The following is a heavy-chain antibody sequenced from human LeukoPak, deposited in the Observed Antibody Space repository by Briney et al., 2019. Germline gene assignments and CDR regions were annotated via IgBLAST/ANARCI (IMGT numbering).Heavy chain of an antibody. CDR3: AKDRYYGSGPGAFDI. J-gene: IGHJ3*02. CDR1: GFTFSSYG. CDR2: ISYDGSNK. Sequence: GRSLRLSCAASGFTFSSYGMHWVRQAPGKGLEWVAVISYDGSNKYYADSVKGRFTISRDNSKNTLYLQMNSLRAEDTAVYYCAKDRYYGSGPGAFDIWGQGTMVTVSS. D-gene: IGHD3-10*01. V-gene: IGHV3-30*18.